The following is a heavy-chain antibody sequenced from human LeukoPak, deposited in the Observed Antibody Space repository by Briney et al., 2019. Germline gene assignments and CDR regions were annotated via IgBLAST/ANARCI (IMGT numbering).Heavy chain of an antibody. Sequence: SETLSLTSTVSCGSISSGGYYWSWIRQHPRKGLEGIGYIYYSWSTYYNPSLKSRVTISVDTSKNQFSLKLSSVTAADTAVYYCASGYGRFDYWGQGTLVTVSS. CDR1: CGSISSGGYY. CDR3: ASGYGRFDY. D-gene: IGHD5-12*01. V-gene: IGHV4-31*03. CDR2: IYYSWST. J-gene: IGHJ4*02.